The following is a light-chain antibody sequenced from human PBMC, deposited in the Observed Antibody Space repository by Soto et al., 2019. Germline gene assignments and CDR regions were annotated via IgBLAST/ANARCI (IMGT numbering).Light chain of an antibody. V-gene: IGKV1-5*03. Sequence: DIQMTQSPSTLSASVGDRVTITCRASESISIWLAWYQQKPGKAPKLLIYKASSLGSGVPSRFSGSGSGTEFTLTISSLQPDDFATYYCQQYNNFSWTFGQGTKVEI. J-gene: IGKJ1*01. CDR1: ESISIW. CDR3: QQYNNFSWT. CDR2: KAS.